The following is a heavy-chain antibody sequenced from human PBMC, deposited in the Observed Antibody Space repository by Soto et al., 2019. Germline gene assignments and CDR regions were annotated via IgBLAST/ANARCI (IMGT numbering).Heavy chain of an antibody. J-gene: IGHJ4*02. Sequence: QVQLVQSGGEVKKPGASVKVSCKASGYTFISYGITWVRQAPGQGLEWMGWTHAYNGNTNYAQNLQGRVTMTTDTSTSTASMELRSLRSDDTAVYFCARGGMKNYDFWSGYLDHWGQGTLITVSS. CDR3: ARGGMKNYDFWSGYLDH. CDR2: THAYNGNT. CDR1: GYTFISYG. D-gene: IGHD3-3*01. V-gene: IGHV1-18*04.